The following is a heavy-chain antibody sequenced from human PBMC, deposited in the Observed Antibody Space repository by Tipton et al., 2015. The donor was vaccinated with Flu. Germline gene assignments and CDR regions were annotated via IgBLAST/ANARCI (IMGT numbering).Heavy chain of an antibody. D-gene: IGHD3-22*01. J-gene: IGHJ4*02. CDR3: AGQRLILDDSSGYYDY. V-gene: IGHV4-38-2*01. CDR1: GYSISSGYY. CDR2: IYHSGST. Sequence: TLSLTCAVSGYSISSGYYWGWIRQPPGKGLEWIGSIYHSGSTYYNPSLKSRVTISVDTSKNQFSLTLSSVTAADTAVYYCAGQRLILDDSSGYYDYWGQGTLVTVSS.